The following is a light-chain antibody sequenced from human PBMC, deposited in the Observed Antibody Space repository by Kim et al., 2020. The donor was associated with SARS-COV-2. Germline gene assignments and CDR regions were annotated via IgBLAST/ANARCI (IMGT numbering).Light chain of an antibody. V-gene: IGLV1-40*01. Sequence: QSVLTQPPSVSGAPGQRVTISCTGSSSNIRAGYDVHWYQQLPGTAPKLLIYGNSNRPSGVPDRFSGSKSGTSASLAITGLQAEDEADYYCQSYDSSLSGWVLGGGTQLTV. J-gene: IGLJ3*02. CDR1: SSNIRAGYD. CDR2: GNS. CDR3: QSYDSSLSGWV.